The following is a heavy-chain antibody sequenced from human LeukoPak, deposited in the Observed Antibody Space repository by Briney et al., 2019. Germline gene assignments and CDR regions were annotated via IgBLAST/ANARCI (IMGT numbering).Heavy chain of an antibody. D-gene: IGHD3-22*01. CDR2: INHSGST. CDR3: ARGRGLKYYYDSSGYYMPGRDY. V-gene: IGHV4-34*01. J-gene: IGHJ4*02. CDR1: GVSFCGYY. Sequence: SETLSLTSAVYGVSFCGYYWGWIGQPPGQGLVWIGEINHSGSTNYNPSLKSRVTISVDTSKNQFSLKLSSVTAADTAVYYCARGRGLKYYYDSSGYYMPGRDYWGQGTLVTVSS.